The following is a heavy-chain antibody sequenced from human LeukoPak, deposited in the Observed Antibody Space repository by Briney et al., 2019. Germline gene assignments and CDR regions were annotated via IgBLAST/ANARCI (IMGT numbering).Heavy chain of an antibody. V-gene: IGHV4-39*07. J-gene: IGHJ4*02. Sequence: PSETLSLTCTVSGGSISSSSYYWGWIRQPPGKGLEWIGSIYYSGSTYYNPSLKSRVTISVDTSKNQFSLKLSSVTAADTAVYYCARDNGDYFDYWGQGTLVIVSS. CDR2: IYYSGST. CDR3: ARDNGDYFDY. CDR1: GGSISSSSYY. D-gene: IGHD4-17*01.